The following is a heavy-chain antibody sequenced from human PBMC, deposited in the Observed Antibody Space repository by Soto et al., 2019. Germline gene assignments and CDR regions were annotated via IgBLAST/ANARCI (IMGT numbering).Heavy chain of an antibody. J-gene: IGHJ2*01. CDR2: TNPGNGNT. V-gene: IGHV1-3*01. Sequence: QVQLVQSGAEVKKPGASVKVSCKASGYTFTSYAMHWVRQAPGQRLEWMGWTNPGNGNTKYSQKFQGRVTITRDTSASTAYMELSSLRSEDTAVYYCARGSSSVTTFYFDLWGRGTRVTVSS. D-gene: IGHD4-17*01. CDR1: GYTFTSYA. CDR3: ARGSSSVTTFYFDL.